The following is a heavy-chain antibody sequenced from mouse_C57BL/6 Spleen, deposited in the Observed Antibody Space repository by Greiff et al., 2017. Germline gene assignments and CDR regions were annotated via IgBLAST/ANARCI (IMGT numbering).Heavy chain of an antibody. Sequence: QVQLKESGPGLVQPSQSLSITCTVSGFSLTSYGVHWVRQSPGKGLEWLGVIWSGGSTDYNAAFISRLSISKDNSKSQVFFKMNSLQADDTAIYYCARKGGYSNQTIAMDYWGQGTSVTVSS. J-gene: IGHJ4*01. CDR3: ARKGGYSNQTIAMDY. CDR1: GFSLTSYG. V-gene: IGHV2-2*01. D-gene: IGHD2-5*01. CDR2: IWSGGST.